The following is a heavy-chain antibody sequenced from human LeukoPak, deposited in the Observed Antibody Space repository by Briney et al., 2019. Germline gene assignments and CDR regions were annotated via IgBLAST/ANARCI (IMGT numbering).Heavy chain of an antibody. CDR3: AREGPDYYDSSGYPVRYFDL. V-gene: IGHV4-30-4*08. CDR1: GGSISSGSYY. Sequence: SETLSLTCTVSGGSISSGSYYWSWIRQPPGKGLEWIGYIYYSGSTYYNPSLKSRVTISVDTSKNQFSLKLSSVTAADTAVYYCAREGPDYYDSSGYPVRYFDLWGRGTLVTVSS. D-gene: IGHD3-22*01. J-gene: IGHJ2*01. CDR2: IYYSGST.